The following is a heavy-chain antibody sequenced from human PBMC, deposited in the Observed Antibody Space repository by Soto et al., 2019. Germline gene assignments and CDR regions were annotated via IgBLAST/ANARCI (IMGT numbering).Heavy chain of an antibody. Sequence: SETLSLTCTVSGGSISSYYWSWIRQPPGKGLEWIGYIYYSGSTYYNPSLKSRVTISLDTSKNQFSLKLSSVTAADTAVYYCARVVVVVAATGSFDYRGQGTLVTVSS. D-gene: IGHD2-15*01. CDR3: ARVVVVVAATGSFDY. CDR1: GGSISSYY. J-gene: IGHJ4*02. V-gene: IGHV4-59*08. CDR2: IYYSGST.